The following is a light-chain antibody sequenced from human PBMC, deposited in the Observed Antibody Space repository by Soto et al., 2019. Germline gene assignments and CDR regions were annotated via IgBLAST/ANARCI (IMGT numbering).Light chain of an antibody. J-gene: IGKJ1*01. CDR3: QQYSTYTPRT. Sequence: IQMTKSPSTLSASVGGGVTVTCRASQSISIWLAWYQQKPGKAPKILIYKASSLESGVPSRFSGSGSGTEFTLTISSLQPDDFATYYCQQYSTYTPRTFGQGTKVDI. CDR1: QSISIW. CDR2: KAS. V-gene: IGKV1-5*03.